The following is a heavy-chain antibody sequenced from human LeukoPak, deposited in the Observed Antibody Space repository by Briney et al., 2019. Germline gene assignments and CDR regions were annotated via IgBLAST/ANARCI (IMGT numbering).Heavy chain of an antibody. D-gene: IGHD3-16*01. CDR3: TRLPNYGDNWFDP. Sequence: GGSLRLSCAASGFTFSGSAMHWARQASGKGLEWVGRIRSKANSYATAYAASVKGRFTISRDDSKNTAYLQMNSLKTEDTAVHYCTRLPNYGDNWFDPWGQGTLVTVSS. J-gene: IGHJ5*02. CDR2: IRSKANSYAT. V-gene: IGHV3-73*01. CDR1: GFTFSGSA.